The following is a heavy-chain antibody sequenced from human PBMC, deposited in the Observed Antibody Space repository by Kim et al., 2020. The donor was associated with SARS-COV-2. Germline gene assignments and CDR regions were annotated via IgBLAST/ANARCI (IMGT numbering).Heavy chain of an antibody. Sequence: YDTSLQRGVTIAVDTSRKQFSLKLGSVTAADTAVYYCARRTAVAGGWFDPWGQGTLVTVSS. CDR3: ARRTAVAGGWFDP. D-gene: IGHD6-19*01. V-gene: IGHV4-39*01. J-gene: IGHJ5*02.